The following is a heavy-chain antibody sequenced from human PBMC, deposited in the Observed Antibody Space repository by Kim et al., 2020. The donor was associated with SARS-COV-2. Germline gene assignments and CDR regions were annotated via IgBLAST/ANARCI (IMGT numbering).Heavy chain of an antibody. CDR1: GYTFTTYP. CDR3: ARGKGFYDTSGYFYGYFDY. Sequence: ASVKVSCKASGYTFTTYPMHWVRQAPGQRLEWMAWINGGNGNTKYSQNFQARVTISRDTSASTAYMELSSLRSEDTAVYYCARGKGFYDTSGYFYGYFDYCGQGTLVTVSS. CDR2: INGGNGNT. D-gene: IGHD3-22*01. J-gene: IGHJ4*02. V-gene: IGHV1-3*01.